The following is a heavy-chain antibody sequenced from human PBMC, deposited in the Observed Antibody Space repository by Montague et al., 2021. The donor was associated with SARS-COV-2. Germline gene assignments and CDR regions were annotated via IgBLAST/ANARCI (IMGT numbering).Heavy chain of an antibody. D-gene: IGHD3-16*01. Sequence: CAISGDSVSSNSATWNWVRQSSSRGLEWLGRTYYRPKWYNDYAVSVRGRVTINPDTSKNQFSLQPNSVTPEDTAIYYCTSGRGGNYNVMDVWGQGTTVTVSS. CDR3: TSGRGGNYNVMDV. J-gene: IGHJ6*02. V-gene: IGHV6-1*01. CDR1: GDSVSSNSAT. CDR2: TYYRPKWYN.